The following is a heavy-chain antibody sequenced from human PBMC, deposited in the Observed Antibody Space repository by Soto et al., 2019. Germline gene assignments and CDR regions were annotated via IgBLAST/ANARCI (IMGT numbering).Heavy chain of an antibody. CDR2: INWNGGST. D-gene: IGHD6-6*01. V-gene: IGHV3-20*04. CDR1: GFTFDDYG. J-gene: IGHJ3*02. CDR3: ARVSKQGLVPTDAFDI. Sequence: GGSLRLSCAASGFTFDDYGMSWVRQAPGKGLEWVSGINWNGGSTGYADSVKGRFTISRDNAKNSLYLQMNSLRAEDTALYYCARVSKQGLVPTDAFDIWGQGTMVTVSS.